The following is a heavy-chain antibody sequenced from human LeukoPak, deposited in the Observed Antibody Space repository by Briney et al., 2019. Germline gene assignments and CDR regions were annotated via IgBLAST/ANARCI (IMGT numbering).Heavy chain of an antibody. CDR1: GGSFSGYY. CDR2: INHSGST. V-gene: IGHV4-34*01. D-gene: IGHD6-13*01. Sequence: SETLSLTCAVYGGSFSGYYWSWIRQPPGKGLEWIGEINHSGSTNYNPSLKSRVTISVDTSKNQFSLKLSSVTAADTAVYYCARVRTIAAAGPRHYYMDVWGKGTTVTVSS. J-gene: IGHJ6*03. CDR3: ARVRTIAAAGPRHYYMDV.